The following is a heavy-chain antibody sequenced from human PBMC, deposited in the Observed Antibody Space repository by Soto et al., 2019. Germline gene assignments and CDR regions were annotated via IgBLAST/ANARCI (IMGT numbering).Heavy chain of an antibody. Sequence: GGSLRLSCAASGFTFISYSMNWVRQAPGKGLEWVSSISSSSSYIYYADSVKGRFTISRDNAKNSLYLQMNSLRAEDTAVYYCAIDLKPHGMDVWGQGTTVTVSS. J-gene: IGHJ6*02. CDR3: AIDLKPHGMDV. CDR2: ISSSSSYI. V-gene: IGHV3-21*01. CDR1: GFTFISYS.